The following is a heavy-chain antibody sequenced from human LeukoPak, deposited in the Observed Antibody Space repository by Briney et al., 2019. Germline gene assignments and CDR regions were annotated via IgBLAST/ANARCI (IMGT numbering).Heavy chain of an antibody. CDR2: INHSGST. Sequence: SETLSLTCAVYGGSFSGYYWSWIRQPPGKGLEWIGEINHSGSTYYNPSLKSRVTISVDTSKNQFSLKLSSVTAADTAVYYCARRHYDFWSGYYKPSWYFDYWGQGTLVTVSS. CDR3: ARRHYDFWSGYYKPSWYFDY. CDR1: GGSFSGYY. V-gene: IGHV4-34*01. J-gene: IGHJ4*02. D-gene: IGHD3-3*01.